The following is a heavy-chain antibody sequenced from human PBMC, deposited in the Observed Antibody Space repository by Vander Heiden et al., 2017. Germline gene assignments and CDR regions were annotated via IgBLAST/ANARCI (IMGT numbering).Heavy chain of an antibody. V-gene: IGHV4-4*02. D-gene: IGHD2-15*01. Sequence: QVQLQQSCPALVKPSGPPSPTCGVSAGTTNTANRWTWVRQAPGKGLEWIGEVHHSGSTNYNPSLKSRVTISVDKSKNEFSMRRISVTAADTAVYFCARGYCNGGSCYSWRNRFDPWGQGTLVTVSS. J-gene: IGHJ5*02. CDR3: ARGYCNGGSCYSWRNRFDP. CDR1: AGTTNTANR. CDR2: VHHSGST.